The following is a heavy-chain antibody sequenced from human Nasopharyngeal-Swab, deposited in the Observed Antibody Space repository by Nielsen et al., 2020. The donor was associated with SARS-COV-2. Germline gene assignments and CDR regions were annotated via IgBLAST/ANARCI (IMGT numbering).Heavy chain of an antibody. CDR2: IDWDVDK. CDR3: ARNINDYGDYHGVLDI. J-gene: IGHJ3*02. Sequence: SGPTLVNPTQTLTLTCTFSGFSLSTSAMCVSWIRQPPGKALEWLARIDWDVDKYYSTSLKTRLTISKDTSKNQVVLTMTNMDPVDTATYYCARNINDYGDYHGVLDIWGQGTMVTVSS. D-gene: IGHD4-17*01. V-gene: IGHV2-70*11. CDR1: GFSLSTSAMC.